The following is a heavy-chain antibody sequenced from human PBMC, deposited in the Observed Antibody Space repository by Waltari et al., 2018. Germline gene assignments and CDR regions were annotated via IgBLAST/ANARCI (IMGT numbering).Heavy chain of an antibody. Sequence: QVQLQESGPGLVKPSETLSLTCTVSGGSISSYYWSWIRQPPGKGLEWIGYIYSSGSTKHNPSLKSRVIISVDTSKNQFSLKVRSMTAADTAVYYCARDRGYQDYWGQGTLVTVSS. CDR1: GGSISSYY. V-gene: IGHV4-59*01. CDR3: ARDRGYQDY. J-gene: IGHJ4*02. D-gene: IGHD3-10*01. CDR2: IYSSGST.